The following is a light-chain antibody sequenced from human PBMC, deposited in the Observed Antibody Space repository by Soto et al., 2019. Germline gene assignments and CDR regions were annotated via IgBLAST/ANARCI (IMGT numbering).Light chain of an antibody. Sequence: LNQPASVSGSTGQSITISCTRTSSDVGSYNLVSWYQQHPGKAPKLMIYEGSKRPSGVSNRFSGSKSGNTASLTISGLQAEDEADYYCCSYAGSSTLYVFGTGTKATVL. CDR3: CSYAGSSTLYV. CDR2: EGS. CDR1: SSDVGSYNL. V-gene: IGLV2-23*01. J-gene: IGLJ1*01.